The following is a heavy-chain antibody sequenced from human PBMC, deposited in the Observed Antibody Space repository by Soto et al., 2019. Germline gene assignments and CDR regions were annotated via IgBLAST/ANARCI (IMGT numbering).Heavy chain of an antibody. CDR1: GFTFSTYA. Sequence: EVQLWESGGGLVQPGGSLRLSCAASGFTFSTYAMSWVRQAPGKGLEWVSAISGTGGSTYYADSVKGRFTISRDNSKNTLYLQMNSLRAEDTAVYYCAKNWDTTSSSSSHWGQGTLVTVSS. CDR3: AKNWDTTSSSSSH. CDR2: ISGTGGST. J-gene: IGHJ4*02. D-gene: IGHD6-6*01. V-gene: IGHV3-23*01.